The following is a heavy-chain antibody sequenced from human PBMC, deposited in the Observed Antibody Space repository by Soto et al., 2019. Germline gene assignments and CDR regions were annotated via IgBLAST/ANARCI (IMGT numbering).Heavy chain of an antibody. V-gene: IGHV3-30*18. CDR3: AKPRLSGWRDDYYGMDV. J-gene: IGHJ6*02. Sequence: QVQLVESGGSVVQPGRSLRLSCGASGFTFSSYGMHWVRQAPGKGLEWVAVISYDGSNKYYADSVKGRFTISRDNSKKKLYLQMNSLRAEDTAVYYCAKPRLSGWRDDYYGMDVWGQGTTVTVSS. CDR2: ISYDGSNK. CDR1: GFTFSSYG.